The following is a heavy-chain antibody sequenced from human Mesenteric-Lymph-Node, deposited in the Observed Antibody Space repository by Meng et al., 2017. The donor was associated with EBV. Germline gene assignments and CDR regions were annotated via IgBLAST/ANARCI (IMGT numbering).Heavy chain of an antibody. Sequence: QNTLKDSGPTLVKHTQSLTLTCTFSGFSLTTSGVVVAWIRQPPGKALEWLAVIYWDDDKRFNPSLKSRLTTTKDTSKSQVVLTMTNMDPVDTATYYCARTFYYGSGSYYYDYWGLGTLVTVSS. CDR3: ARTFYYGSGSYYYDY. CDR2: IYWDDDK. D-gene: IGHD3-10*01. J-gene: IGHJ4*02. V-gene: IGHV2-5*02. CDR1: GFSLTTSGVV.